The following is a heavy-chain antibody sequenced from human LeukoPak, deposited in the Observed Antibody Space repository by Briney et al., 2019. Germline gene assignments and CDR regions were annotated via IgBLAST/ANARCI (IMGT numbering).Heavy chain of an antibody. CDR2: IKQDGSDR. J-gene: IGHJ4*02. D-gene: IGHD6-19*01. CDR3: VRNLAVAGTCFDS. CDR1: GFTFRNYW. Sequence: GGPLRLSCAASGFTFRNYWMSWVRQAPGTGLEWVANIKQDGSDRNYVTSVRGRFTISRVNAESSLYLQMNSLRVEDTAVYYCVRNLAVAGTCFDSWGQGTLVTVSS. V-gene: IGHV3-7*03.